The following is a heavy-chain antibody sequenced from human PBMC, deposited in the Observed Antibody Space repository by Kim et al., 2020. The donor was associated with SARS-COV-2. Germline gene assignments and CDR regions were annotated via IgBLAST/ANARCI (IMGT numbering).Heavy chain of an antibody. CDR2: IIPVFGSL. J-gene: IGHJ6*02. D-gene: IGHD2-15*01. CDR1: GDAFKNFA. V-gene: IGHV1-69*13. Sequence: SVKVSCKTSGDAFKNFAISWVRQAPGLGLEWMGGIIPVFGSLAYAQRFLSRVKITADESTSTSYMDLTNLRSDDTAIYYCATGGSQPGWYYYGLDVWGQRTAVPVSS. CDR3: ATGGSQPGWYYYGLDV.